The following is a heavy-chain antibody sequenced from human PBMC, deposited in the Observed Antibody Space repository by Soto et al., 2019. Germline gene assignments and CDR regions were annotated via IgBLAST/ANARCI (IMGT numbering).Heavy chain of an antibody. CDR3: AKGPSGWYSNYFDY. CDR1: GFTFSSYW. CDR2: MNEDGGTT. D-gene: IGHD6-19*01. J-gene: IGHJ4*02. V-gene: IGHV3-74*01. Sequence: GGSLRLSCAASGFTFSSYWMHWVRQAPGKGLVWVSRMNEDGGTTDYADSVKGRFTISRDNAKNTLYLQMNSLRVEDTAVYYCAKGPSGWYSNYFDYWGQGTLVTVSS.